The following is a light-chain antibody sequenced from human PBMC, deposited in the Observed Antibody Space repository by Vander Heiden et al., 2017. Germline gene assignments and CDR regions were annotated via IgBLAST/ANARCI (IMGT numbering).Light chain of an antibody. CDR2: WAS. CDR1: QSVLYSSNNKNY. J-gene: IGKJ1*01. Sequence: DIVMTQSPDSVAVSLGERATINGKSSQSVLYSSNNKNYLAWYQQKPGQPPKLLIYWASTRESGVPDRFSGSGSGTDYTLTISSLQAEDVVVYYCQQYYSSPRTFGQGTKVEIK. CDR3: QQYYSSPRT. V-gene: IGKV4-1*01.